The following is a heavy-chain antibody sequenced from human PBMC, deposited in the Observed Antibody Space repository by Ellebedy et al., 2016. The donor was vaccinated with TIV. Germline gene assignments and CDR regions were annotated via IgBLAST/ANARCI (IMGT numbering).Heavy chain of an antibody. D-gene: IGHD3-22*01. CDR2: ISGSGGST. V-gene: IGHV3-23*01. CDR1: GFTFSSYA. Sequence: GESLKISXAASGFTFSSYAMSWVRQAPGKGLEWVSAISGSGGSTYYADSVKGRFTISRDNSKNTLYLQMNSLRAEDTAVYYCAKSATYYYDSTPDYWGQGTLVTVSS. J-gene: IGHJ4*02. CDR3: AKSATYYYDSTPDY.